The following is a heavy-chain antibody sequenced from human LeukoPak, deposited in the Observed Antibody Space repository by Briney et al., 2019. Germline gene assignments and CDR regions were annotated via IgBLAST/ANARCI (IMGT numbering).Heavy chain of an antibody. Sequence: GRSLRLSCAASGFTFSSYGMHWVRQAPGKGLEWVAVISYDGSNKYYADSVKGRFTISRDNSKNTLYLQMNSLRAEDTAVYYCAREGRVVPAAMRNYYYGMDVWGKGTTVTVSS. D-gene: IGHD2-2*01. V-gene: IGHV3-30*03. CDR1: GFTFSSYG. J-gene: IGHJ6*04. CDR3: AREGRVVPAAMRNYYYGMDV. CDR2: ISYDGSNK.